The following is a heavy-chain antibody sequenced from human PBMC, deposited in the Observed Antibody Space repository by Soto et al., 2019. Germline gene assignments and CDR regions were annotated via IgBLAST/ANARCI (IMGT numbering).Heavy chain of an antibody. J-gene: IGHJ4*02. CDR2: IYYSGST. CDR1: GGSISSGGYY. D-gene: IGHD3-10*01. Sequence: QVQLQESGPGLVKPSQTLSLTCTVSGGSISSGGYYWSWIRQHPGKGLEWIGYIYYSGSTYYNPSLKSRVTISVDTSKNQFSLKLSSVTVADTAVYYCARDLKSYYGSGSLTQYFDYWGQGTLVTVSS. V-gene: IGHV4-31*03. CDR3: ARDLKSYYGSGSLTQYFDY.